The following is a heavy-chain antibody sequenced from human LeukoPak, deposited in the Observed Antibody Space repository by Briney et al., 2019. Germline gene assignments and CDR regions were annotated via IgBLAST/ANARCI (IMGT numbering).Heavy chain of an antibody. CDR1: AGSISSSSYY. CDR3: ARQSRSGGPGDY. Sequence: SETLSLTCTVSAGSISSSSYYWGWIRQPPGKGLQWIGRIYSSGIIYYNPSLKSRVTIAIDTSKNQFSLTTMDPIDAATTVYYNARQSRSGGPGDYWGQGTLVTVSS. V-gene: IGHV4-39*01. CDR2: IYSSGII. J-gene: IGHJ4*02. D-gene: IGHD2-15*01.